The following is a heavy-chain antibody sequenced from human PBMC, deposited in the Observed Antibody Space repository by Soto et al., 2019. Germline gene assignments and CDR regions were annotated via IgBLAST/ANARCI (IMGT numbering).Heavy chain of an antibody. D-gene: IGHD3-22*01. Sequence: PGGSLRLSCAASGFTLSTYEMMWVRQAPGKGLEWVSYISKSGTTTYYADSVRGRFTISRDNAKDSLDLQMNSLRAEDTAVYYCVTSLSGYYYNYWDQGTLVTVSS. CDR2: ISKSGTTT. CDR1: GFTLSTYE. CDR3: VTSLSGYYYNY. V-gene: IGHV3-48*03. J-gene: IGHJ4*02.